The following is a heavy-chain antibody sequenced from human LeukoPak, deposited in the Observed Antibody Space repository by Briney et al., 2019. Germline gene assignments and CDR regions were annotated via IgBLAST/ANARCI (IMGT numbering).Heavy chain of an antibody. CDR3: ARGYAHNDY. Sequence: SETLSLTCTVSSGSFTAYYWSWIRQPPGKGLEWIGYIFYNEGTSYNPSLKSRVTISVDTSKNQCSLKLSSVTAADTAVYYCARGYAHNDYWGQGTLVTVSS. D-gene: IGHD2-2*01. CDR1: SGSFTAYY. CDR2: IFYNEGT. V-gene: IGHV4-59*08. J-gene: IGHJ4*02.